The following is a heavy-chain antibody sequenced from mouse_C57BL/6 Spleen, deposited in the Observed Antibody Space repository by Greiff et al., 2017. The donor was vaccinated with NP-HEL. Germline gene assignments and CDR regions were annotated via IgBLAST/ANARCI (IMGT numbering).Heavy chain of an antibody. V-gene: IGHV1-50*01. J-gene: IGHJ1*03. CDR1: GYTFTSYW. CDR3: ARRGEYFDV. Sequence: VQLQQPGAELVKPGASVKLSCKASGYTFTSYWMQWVKQRPGQGLEWIGEIDPSDSYTNYNQKFKGKATLTVDTSSSTAYMQLSSLTSEDSAVYYCARRGEYFDVWGTGTTVTVSS. CDR2: IDPSDSYT.